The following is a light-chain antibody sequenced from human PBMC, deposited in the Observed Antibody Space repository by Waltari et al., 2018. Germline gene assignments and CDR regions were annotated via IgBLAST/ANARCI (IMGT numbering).Light chain of an antibody. CDR1: QSVSSN. V-gene: IGKV3-15*01. J-gene: IGKJ4*01. Sequence: EREITQSPATLSVSPGERATLSCRASQSVSSNLAWYQQKPGQAPRLLIYGASTRATGIPARFSGSGSGTEFTLTISSLQSEDFAVYYCQQYNNWPPPTFGGGTKVEIK. CDR2: GAS. CDR3: QQYNNWPPPT.